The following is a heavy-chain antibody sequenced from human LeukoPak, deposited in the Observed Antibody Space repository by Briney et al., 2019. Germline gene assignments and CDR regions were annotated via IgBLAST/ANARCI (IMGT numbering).Heavy chain of an antibody. Sequence: XVKVSCKASGGTFSSYAMSWVRQAPGQGVEWMGGIIPIFGKANYAQKLKGRVTITTDESKSRAYMEKSRVRSEETAVYYCARGYCSSTSCYYYFDYWGQGTLVTVSS. V-gene: IGHV1-69*05. CDR3: ARGYCSSTSCYYYFDY. J-gene: IGHJ4*02. CDR2: IIPIFGKA. CDR1: GGTFSSYA. D-gene: IGHD2-2*01.